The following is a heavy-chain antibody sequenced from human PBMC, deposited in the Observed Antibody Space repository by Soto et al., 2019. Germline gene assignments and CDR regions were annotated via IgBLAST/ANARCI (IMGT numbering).Heavy chain of an antibody. J-gene: IGHJ6*02. CDR2: IGTAGDT. Sequence: PGGSLRLSCAASGFTFSSYDMHWVRQATGKGLEWVSAIGTAGDTYYPGSVKGRFTISRENAKNSLYLQMNSLRAGDTAVYYCARAPLDYGDYGDYYYYYGMDVWGQGTTVTVSS. CDR3: ARAPLDYGDYGDYYYYYGMDV. CDR1: GFTFSSYD. D-gene: IGHD4-17*01. V-gene: IGHV3-13*01.